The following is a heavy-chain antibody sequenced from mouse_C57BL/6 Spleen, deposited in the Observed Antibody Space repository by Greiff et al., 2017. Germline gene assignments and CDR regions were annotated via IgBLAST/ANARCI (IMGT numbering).Heavy chain of an antibody. CDR3: ARALTGALFAY. D-gene: IGHD4-1*01. Sequence: QVQLKESGAELVKPGASVKISCKASGYAFSSYWMNWVKQRPGKGLEWIGQIYPGDGDTNYNGKFKGKATLTADKSSSTAYMQLSSLTSEDSAVYFCARALTGALFAYWGQGTLVTVSA. CDR2: IYPGDGDT. CDR1: GYAFSSYW. V-gene: IGHV1-80*01. J-gene: IGHJ3*01.